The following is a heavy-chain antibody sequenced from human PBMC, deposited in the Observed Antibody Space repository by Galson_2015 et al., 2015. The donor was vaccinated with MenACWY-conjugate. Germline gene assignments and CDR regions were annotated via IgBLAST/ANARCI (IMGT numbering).Heavy chain of an antibody. Sequence: SLRLSCAASGFTFSGSTMHWVRQASGKGLEWIGRIRTKINNYATEYAASVKGRFTIFRDDSKNTAYLQMNSLKTEDTAIYYCTRHINSSGIFDYWGQGTLVTVSS. D-gene: IGHD6-19*01. V-gene: IGHV3-73*01. CDR2: IRTKINNYAT. CDR3: TRHINSSGIFDY. J-gene: IGHJ4*02. CDR1: GFTFSGST.